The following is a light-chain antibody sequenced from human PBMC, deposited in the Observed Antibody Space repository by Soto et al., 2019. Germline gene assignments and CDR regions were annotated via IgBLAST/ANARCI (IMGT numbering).Light chain of an antibody. Sequence: ALTQPPSVSGSPGQAVTISCTGTSSRVSWYQQPPGTAPKLLIYEVSNRPSGVPDRFSGSKSGNTASLTISGLQAEDEADYYCSSYTSTNTYIFGTGTK. CDR1: SSR. CDR3: SSYTSTNTYI. J-gene: IGLJ1*01. CDR2: EVS. V-gene: IGLV2-18*02.